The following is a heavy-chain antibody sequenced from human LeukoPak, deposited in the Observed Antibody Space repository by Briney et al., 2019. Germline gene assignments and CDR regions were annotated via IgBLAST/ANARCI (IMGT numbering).Heavy chain of an antibody. V-gene: IGHV3-21*01. J-gene: IGHJ4*02. CDR2: ISSSSSYI. CDR3: ARVRYGVSYFDY. CDR1: GFTFSSYS. D-gene: IGHD4-17*01. Sequence: PGGSLRLSCEASGFTFSSYSMNWVRQAPGKGLEWVSSISSSSSYIYYADSVKGRFTISRDNAKNSLYLQMNSLTAEDTAVYYCARVRYGVSYFDYWGQGTLVTVS.